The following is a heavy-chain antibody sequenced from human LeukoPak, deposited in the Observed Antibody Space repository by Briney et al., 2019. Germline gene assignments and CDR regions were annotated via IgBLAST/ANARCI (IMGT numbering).Heavy chain of an antibody. CDR3: ARDGYSSS. J-gene: IGHJ5*02. CDR1: GFTFDSFS. D-gene: IGHD2-15*01. Sequence: GGSLRLSCAASGFTFDSFSINWVRQAPGKGLEWVASISSSSTYIYYAGSVKGRFTISRDNAKNLVYLEMNSLRAEDTAVYYCARDGYSSSWGQGTLVTVSS. CDR2: ISSSSTYI. V-gene: IGHV3-21*01.